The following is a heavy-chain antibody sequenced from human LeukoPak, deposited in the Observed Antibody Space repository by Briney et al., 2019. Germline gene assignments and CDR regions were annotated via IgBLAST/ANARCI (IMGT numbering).Heavy chain of an antibody. CDR3: ARDASDIVVVPAAVGPFDL. CDR1: GFTFSNYA. CDR2: ISSNGVAT. J-gene: IGHJ4*02. Sequence: GGSLRLSCAASGFTFSNYAMSWVRQTPRKGLEYVSIISSNGVATHYATSVKGGFTISRDNSKNTLYLQMGSLRAEDMAVYYCARDASDIVVVPAAVGPFDLWGQGTLVTVSS. D-gene: IGHD2-2*01. V-gene: IGHV3-64*01.